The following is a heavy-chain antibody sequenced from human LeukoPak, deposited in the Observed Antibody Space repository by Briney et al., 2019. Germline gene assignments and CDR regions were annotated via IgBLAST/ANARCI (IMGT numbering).Heavy chain of an antibody. V-gene: IGHV3-13*01. J-gene: IGHJ6*02. CDR1: GFTFSSYD. D-gene: IGHD3-10*01. CDR3: ARVLGSGTYGMDV. Sequence: TGESLRLSCAASGFTFSSYDMHWVRQATGKGLEWVSGIGTDGDTYYPGSVKGRFTISRENAKNSLYLQMDSLRAGDTAVYYCARVLGSGTYGMDVWGQGTTVTVSS. CDR2: IGTDGDT.